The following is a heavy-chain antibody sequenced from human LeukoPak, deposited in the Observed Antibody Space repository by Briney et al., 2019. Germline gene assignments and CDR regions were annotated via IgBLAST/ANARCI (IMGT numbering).Heavy chain of an antibody. D-gene: IGHD2-2*02. V-gene: IGHV1-18*01. CDR2: ISAYNGNT. Sequence: ASVKVSCKASGYTFTSYGISWVRQAPGQGLEWMGWISAYNGNTNYAQKLQGRVTMTTDTSTSTAYMELRSLRSDDTAACYCARAHDIVVVPAAIRVDYYYYMDVWGKGTTVTVSS. CDR1: GYTFTSYG. J-gene: IGHJ6*03. CDR3: ARAHDIVVVPAAIRVDYYYYMDV.